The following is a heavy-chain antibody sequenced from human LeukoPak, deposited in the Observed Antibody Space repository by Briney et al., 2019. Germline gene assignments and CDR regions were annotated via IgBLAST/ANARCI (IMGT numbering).Heavy chain of an antibody. V-gene: IGHV4-59*01. Sequence: SETLSLTCTVSGGSISSYYWSWIRHSPGKGLEWIGYIYYSGNTNYNPSLKSRVTISVDTSKNQFSLNLRSVTAADTAVYYCATLTSGSYLSFDYWGQGTLVTVSS. J-gene: IGHJ4*02. CDR1: GGSISSYY. CDR3: ATLTSGSYLSFDY. CDR2: IYYSGNT. D-gene: IGHD1-26*01.